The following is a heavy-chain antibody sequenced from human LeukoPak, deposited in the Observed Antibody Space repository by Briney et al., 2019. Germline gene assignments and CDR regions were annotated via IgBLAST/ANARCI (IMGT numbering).Heavy chain of an antibody. V-gene: IGHV4-59*01. J-gene: IGHJ4*02. D-gene: IGHD4-17*01. CDR3: ARSRDYGDLYYFDY. Sequence: KPSGTLSLTCTVSGGSISSYYWSWIRQPPGKGLEWIGYIYYSGSTNYNPSLKSRVTISVDTSKNQFSLKLSSVTAADTAVYCWARSRDYGDLYYFDYWGQGTLVTASS. CDR1: GGSISSYY. CDR2: IYYSGST.